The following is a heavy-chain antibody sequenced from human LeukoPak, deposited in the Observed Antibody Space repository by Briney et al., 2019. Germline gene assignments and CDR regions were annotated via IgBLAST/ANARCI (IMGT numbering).Heavy chain of an antibody. D-gene: IGHD2-15*01. Sequence: SGTLSLTCAVYGGSFSGYYWSWIRQAPGKGLEWIGEINHSGSTNYNPSLKSRVTISGGKCKNQFSLQLSSVTAADTAVYYCARGSHMVVVVAATGGYFDYWGPGTLVTVSS. CDR3: ARGSHMVVVVAATGGYFDY. CDR2: INHSGST. J-gene: IGHJ4*02. CDR1: GGSFSGYY. V-gene: IGHV4-34*01.